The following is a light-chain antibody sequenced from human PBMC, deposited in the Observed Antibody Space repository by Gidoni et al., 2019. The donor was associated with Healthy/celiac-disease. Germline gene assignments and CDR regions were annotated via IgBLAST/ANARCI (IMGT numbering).Light chain of an antibody. CDR2: SNN. Sequence: QSVLPQPPSASGTPGQRVTISCSGSSSNIGRNTVNWYQQLPGTAPKLLIYSNNQRPSGVPDRFSGSKSGTSASLAISGLQSEDEADYYCAAWDDSLNGVVFGGGTKLTV. CDR3: AAWDDSLNGVV. V-gene: IGLV1-44*01. CDR1: SSNIGRNT. J-gene: IGLJ2*01.